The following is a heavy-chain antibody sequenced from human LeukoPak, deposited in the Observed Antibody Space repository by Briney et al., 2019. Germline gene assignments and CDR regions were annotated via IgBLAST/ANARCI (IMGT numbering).Heavy chain of an antibody. Sequence: GGSLRLSCAASGFTFSSYAMSWVRQAPGKGLEWVSAISGSGDSTYSTDSVKGRFTITRDNSKNTLYVQMNSLRGEDTAVYYCVKDYGPKQLVFFDSWGQGTLVTVSS. V-gene: IGHV3-23*01. D-gene: IGHD6-13*01. CDR1: GFTFSSYA. CDR3: VKDYGPKQLVFFDS. CDR2: ISGSGDST. J-gene: IGHJ4*02.